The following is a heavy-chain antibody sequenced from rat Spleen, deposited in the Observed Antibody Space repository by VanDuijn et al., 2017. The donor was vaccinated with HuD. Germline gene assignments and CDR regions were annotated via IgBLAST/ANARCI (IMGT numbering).Heavy chain of an antibody. CDR3: ARMYTTDYYWYFDF. V-gene: IGHV5S23*01. D-gene: IGHD1-6*01. J-gene: IGHJ1*01. Sequence: EVQLVESGGGLVQPGRSLKLSCAASGFTFSNYAMHWIRQAPTKGLEWVASISPTGGNTYYRDSMKGRFTISSDDANSTRSLQMDSLGSEDTATYYCARMYTTDYYWYFDFWGPGTMVTVSS. CDR1: GFTFSNYA. CDR2: ISPTGGNT.